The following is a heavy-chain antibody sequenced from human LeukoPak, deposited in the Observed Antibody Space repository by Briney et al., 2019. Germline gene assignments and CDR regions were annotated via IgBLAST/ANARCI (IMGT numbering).Heavy chain of an antibody. CDR2: VYQSGST. J-gene: IGHJ3*02. D-gene: IGHD2-2*01. CDR3: ARQGRYCTSPSCYAAFDI. V-gene: IGHV4-38-2*02. CDR1: GYSISIGYY. Sequence: SETLSLTCTVAGYSISIGYYWGWIRQPPGKGLEWIGSVYQSGSTYYNPSLESRVTISVDTSKNQFSLRLSSVTAADTAVYYCARQGRYCTSPSCYAAFDIWGQGTMVTVSS.